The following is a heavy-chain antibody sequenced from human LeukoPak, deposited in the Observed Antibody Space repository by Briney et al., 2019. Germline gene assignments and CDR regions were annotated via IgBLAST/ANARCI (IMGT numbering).Heavy chain of an antibody. CDR3: ARGGAGYSSGFSRYYFDY. J-gene: IGHJ4*02. CDR1: GGSFSGYY. CDR2: INHSGGT. Sequence: PSETLSLTCAVYGGSFSGYYWSWIRQPPGKGLEWIGEINHSGGTNYNPSLKSRVTISVDTSKNQFSLKLSSVTAADTAVYYCARGGAGYSSGFSRYYFDYWGQGTLVTVSS. D-gene: IGHD6-19*01. V-gene: IGHV4-34*01.